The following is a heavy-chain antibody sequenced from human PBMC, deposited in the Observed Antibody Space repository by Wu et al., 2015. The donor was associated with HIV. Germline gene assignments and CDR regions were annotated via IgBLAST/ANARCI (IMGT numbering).Heavy chain of an antibody. CDR1: GGTFSSYA. J-gene: IGHJ6*03. CDR2: IIPIFGTA. CDR3: ARDGYCSSTSCQRAAAGPTGGIAVAGRDYYMDV. D-gene: IGHD2-2*01. V-gene: IGHV1-69*12. Sequence: QVQLVQSGAEVKKPGSSVKVSCKASGGTFSSYAISWVRQAPGQGLEWMGGIIPIFGTANYAQKFQGRVTITADESTSTAYMELSSLRSEDTAVYYCARDGYCSSTSCQRAAAGPTGGIAVAGRDYYMDVVGQRGPRSPFSS.